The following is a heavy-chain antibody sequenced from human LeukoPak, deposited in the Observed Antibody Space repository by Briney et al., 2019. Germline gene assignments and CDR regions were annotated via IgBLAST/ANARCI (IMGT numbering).Heavy chain of an antibody. D-gene: IGHD3-22*01. Sequence: ASVKVSCKASGYTFTSYDINWVRQATGQGLEWMGWMNPNSGNTGYAQKFQGRVTMTRNTSISTAYMELSSLRSEDTAVYYCARGRDPYDSSGYYYDSYYYGMDVWGQGTTVTVSS. CDR2: MNPNSGNT. J-gene: IGHJ6*02. CDR3: ARGRDPYDSSGYYYDSYYYGMDV. CDR1: GYTFTSYD. V-gene: IGHV1-8*01.